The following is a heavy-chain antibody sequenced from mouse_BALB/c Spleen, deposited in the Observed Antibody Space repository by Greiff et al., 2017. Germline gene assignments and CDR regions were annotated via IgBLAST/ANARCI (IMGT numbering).Heavy chain of an antibody. V-gene: IGHV1-14*01. Sequence: LVESGPELVKPGASVKMSCKASGYTFTSYVMHWVKQKPGQGLEWIGYINPYNDGTKYNEKFKGKATLTSDKSSSTAYMELSSLTSEDSAVYYCARDRGRYRYYAMDYWGQGTSVTVSS. CDR1: GYTFTSYV. CDR3: ARDRGRYRYYAMDY. D-gene: IGHD2-14*01. CDR2: INPYNDGT. J-gene: IGHJ4*01.